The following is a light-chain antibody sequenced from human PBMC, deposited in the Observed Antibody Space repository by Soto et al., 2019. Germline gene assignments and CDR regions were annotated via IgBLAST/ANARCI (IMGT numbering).Light chain of an antibody. CDR1: QSVSSN. CDR2: GAS. V-gene: IGKV3-15*01. Sequence: EIVMTQSPATLSVSPGERATLSCRASQSVSSNLAWYQQNPGQAPRLLIYGASTRATGIPARFSGSGSGTEFTLTISILQSEDFAVYCCQHYNNWPRLTFGPGTKVAIK. CDR3: QHYNNWPRLT. J-gene: IGKJ3*01.